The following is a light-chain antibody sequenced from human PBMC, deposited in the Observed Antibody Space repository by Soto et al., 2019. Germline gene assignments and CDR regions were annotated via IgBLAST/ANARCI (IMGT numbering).Light chain of an antibody. V-gene: IGKV1-39*01. CDR2: AAS. J-gene: IGKJ1*01. CDR1: QSMRTY. Sequence: DIQMTQSPASLSASVVDIVTITCLASQSMRTYLNWYQQKPGKAPNLLIHAASSLQSGVPSRFSGSGSGTEFTLTISSLQPDDFATYYCQHYNSYSEAFGQGTKVDI. CDR3: QHYNSYSEA.